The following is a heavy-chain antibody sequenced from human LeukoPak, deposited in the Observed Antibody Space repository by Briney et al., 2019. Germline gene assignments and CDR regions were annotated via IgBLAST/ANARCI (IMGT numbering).Heavy chain of an antibody. V-gene: IGHV4-30-2*01. Sequence: PSQTLSLTCAVSGGSISSGGYSWSWIRQPPGKGLEWIRYIYHSGSTYYNPSLKSRVTISVDRSKNQFSLQLNSVTPEDTAVYYCARGPGALLHWGQGILVTVSS. CDR2: IYHSGST. CDR1: GGSISSGGYS. CDR3: ARGPGALLH. D-gene: IGHD3-10*01. J-gene: IGHJ4*02.